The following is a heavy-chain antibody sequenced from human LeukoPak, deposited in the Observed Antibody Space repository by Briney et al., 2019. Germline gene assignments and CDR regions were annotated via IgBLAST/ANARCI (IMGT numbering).Heavy chain of an antibody. CDR3: GKGLYHDYSGIGDY. Sequence: GGSLRLSCAASGFTFSSYPMSWVRQAPGKGLEWVSAVSASGGNTYYADSVKGRFTISRDNSKNTLYLQVNSLRAEDTAVYYCGKGLYHDYSGIGDYWGQGTLVTVSS. V-gene: IGHV3-23*01. D-gene: IGHD3-16*01. J-gene: IGHJ4*02. CDR1: GFTFSSYP. CDR2: VSASGGNT.